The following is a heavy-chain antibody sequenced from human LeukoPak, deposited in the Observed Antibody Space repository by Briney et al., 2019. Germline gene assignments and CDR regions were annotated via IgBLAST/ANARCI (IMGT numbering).Heavy chain of an antibody. CDR3: ASASNRYIFDY. J-gene: IGHJ4*02. CDR2: INRSGST. Sequence: GSLRLSCAASGFTFSSYSMNWVRQPPGKGLEWIGEINRSGSTNYNPSLKSRVTISVDTSKNQFSLKLSSVTAADTAVYYCASASNRYIFDYWGQGTLVTVSS. CDR1: GFTFSSYS. V-gene: IGHV4-34*01. D-gene: IGHD1-14*01.